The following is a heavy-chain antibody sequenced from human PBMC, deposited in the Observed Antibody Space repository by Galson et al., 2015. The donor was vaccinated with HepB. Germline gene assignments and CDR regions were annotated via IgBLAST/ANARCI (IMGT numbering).Heavy chain of an antibody. CDR1: GGTFSSYT. V-gene: IGHV1-69*04. CDR3: AREKYTDYYDRPIAPYYFDY. Sequence: SVKVSCKASGGTFSSYTISWVRQAPGQGLEWMGRIIPILGIANYAQKFQGRVTITADKSTSTAYMELSSLRSEDTAVYYCAREKYTDYYDRPIAPYYFDYWGQGTLVTVSS. J-gene: IGHJ4*02. D-gene: IGHD3-22*01. CDR2: IIPILGIA.